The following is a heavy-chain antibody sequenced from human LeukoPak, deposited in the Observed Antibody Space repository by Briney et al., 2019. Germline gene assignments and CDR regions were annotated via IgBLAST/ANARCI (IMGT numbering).Heavy chain of an antibody. CDR2: IKEDGSEK. CDR3: ARGGTYPYY. Sequence: PGGSLRLSCAASGFTFTNHWMTWVRQAPGKGLEWVANIKEDGSEKSQADSVKGRFTISRDNAKNSLYLQMNSLRAEDTAVYYGARGGTYPYYWGQGTLVTVSS. CDR1: GFTFTNHW. J-gene: IGHJ4*02. D-gene: IGHD1-26*01. V-gene: IGHV3-7*05.